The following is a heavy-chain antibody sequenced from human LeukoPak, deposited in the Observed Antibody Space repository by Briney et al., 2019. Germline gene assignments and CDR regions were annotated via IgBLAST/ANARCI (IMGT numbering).Heavy chain of an antibody. V-gene: IGHV3-21*01. D-gene: IGHD5-12*01. J-gene: IGHJ4*02. CDR3: ARGGYSGYDILDY. CDR2: ISSSSSYI. Sequence: PGGSLRLSCAASGFTFSSYSMNWVRQAPGKGLEWVSSISSSSSYIYYADSVKGRFTISRDNAKNSLYLQMNSLRAEDTAVYYCARGGYSGYDILDYWGQGPLVTVSS. CDR1: GFTFSSYS.